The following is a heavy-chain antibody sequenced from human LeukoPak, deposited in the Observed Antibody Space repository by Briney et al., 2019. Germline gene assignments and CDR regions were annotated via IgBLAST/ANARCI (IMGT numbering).Heavy chain of an antibody. D-gene: IGHD4-23*01. V-gene: IGHV3-23*01. J-gene: IGHJ3*02. CDR3: ARVRSVGGNPHAFNI. CDR2: ISGSGGST. Sequence: GGSLRLSCAASGFTFSSYAMSWARQAPGKGLEWVSAISGSGGSTYYVDSVKGRFTISRDNAKNSLYLQMNSLRVEDTALYYCARVRSVGGNPHAFNIWGQGTMVTVSS. CDR1: GFTFSSYA.